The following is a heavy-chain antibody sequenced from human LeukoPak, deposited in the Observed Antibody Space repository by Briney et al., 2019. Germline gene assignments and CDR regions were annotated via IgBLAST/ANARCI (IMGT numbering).Heavy chain of an antibody. CDR3: ARLERYGY. J-gene: IGHJ4*02. CDR1: GFRFDDSA. Sequence: GGSLRLSCAASGFRFDDSAMHWVRQPPGKGLEWVSVIYSGGNTYYADSVKGRFTISRDNSKNTLYLQMNSLRAEDTAVYYCARLERYGYWGQGTLVTVSS. D-gene: IGHD5-24*01. CDR2: IYSGGNT. V-gene: IGHV3-53*01.